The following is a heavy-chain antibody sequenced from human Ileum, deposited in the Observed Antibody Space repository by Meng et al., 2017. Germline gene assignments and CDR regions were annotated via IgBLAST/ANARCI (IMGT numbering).Heavy chain of an antibody. CDR3: ARDRGVRDLDH. J-gene: IGHJ4*02. CDR2: IWSDGSRK. Sequence: GGSLRLSCVASGISFSTSGMHWARQAPGKGLEWVAMIWSDGSRKYYTDSVKGRITISRDNSKDTVDLQMDSLVAADAAVYYCARDRGVRDLDHWGQGTLVTVSS. D-gene: IGHD3-10*01. V-gene: IGHV3-33*01. CDR1: GISFSTSG.